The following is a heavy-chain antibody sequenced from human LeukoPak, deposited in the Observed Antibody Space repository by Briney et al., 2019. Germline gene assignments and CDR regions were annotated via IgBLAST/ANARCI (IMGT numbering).Heavy chain of an antibody. J-gene: IGHJ4*02. D-gene: IGHD1-26*01. CDR3: ARDSGSYDYFDY. CDR1: GYTFTGYY. Sequence: ASVKVSCKASGYTFTGYYMHWVRQAPGQGLEWMGWINPNSGGTNYAQKFQGRVTMTRDTSISTAYMELSRLRSDDTAVYYCARDSGSYDYFDYWGQGTLVTVSS. V-gene: IGHV1-2*02. CDR2: INPNSGGT.